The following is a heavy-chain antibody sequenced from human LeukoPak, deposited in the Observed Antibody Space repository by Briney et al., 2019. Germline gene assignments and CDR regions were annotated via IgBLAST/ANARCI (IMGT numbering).Heavy chain of an antibody. CDR3: ARDKEEMIRAPYAFGI. D-gene: IGHD3-10*01. V-gene: IGHV3-7*01. J-gene: IGHJ3*02. Sequence: GGSLRLSCAASGFTFSKYWMSWVRQASGKGLEWVANINQIGSEKYYVDSVKGRFTISRDNAKNSLYLQMNSLRAEDTAVYYCARDKEEMIRAPYAFGIWGQGTMVTVSS. CDR1: GFTFSKYW. CDR2: INQIGSEK.